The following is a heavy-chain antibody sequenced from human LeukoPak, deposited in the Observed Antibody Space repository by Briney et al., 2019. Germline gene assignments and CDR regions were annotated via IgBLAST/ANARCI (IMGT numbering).Heavy chain of an antibody. CDR3: ASTSGAIIFDAFDI. Sequence: GGSLRLSCAASGFTFSSYGMHWVRQAPGKGLEWVAVISYGESNKYYADSVKGRFTISRDNSKNTLYLQMNSLRAEDTAVYYCASTSGAIIFDAFDIWGQGTMVTVSS. J-gene: IGHJ3*02. CDR2: ISYGESNK. D-gene: IGHD4/OR15-4a*01. V-gene: IGHV3-30*03. CDR1: GFTFSSYG.